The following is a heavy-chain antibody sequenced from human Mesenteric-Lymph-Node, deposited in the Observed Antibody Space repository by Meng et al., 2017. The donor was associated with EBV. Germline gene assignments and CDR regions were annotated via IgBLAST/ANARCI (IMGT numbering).Heavy chain of an antibody. V-gene: IGHV3-21*06. D-gene: IGHD6-13*01. CDR3: ARHYASTWFEADPTTAKVPIDF. Sequence: EVQLVESGGXLVKPGGSLILSCAASGYIFSSYSMTWVRQAPGKGLEWVSSISSSSNYIHYADSVKGRFTISRDTAKSSLYLQMNSLRAEDTAVYYCARHYASTWFEADPTTAKVPIDFWGQGILVTVSS. J-gene: IGHJ4*02. CDR2: ISSSSNYI. CDR1: GYIFSSYS.